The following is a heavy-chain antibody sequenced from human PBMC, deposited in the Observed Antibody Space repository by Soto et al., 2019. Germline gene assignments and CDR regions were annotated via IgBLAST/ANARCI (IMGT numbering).Heavy chain of an antibody. Sequence: QVQLQESGPGLVKPSQTLSLTCTVSGASISSGGYSWSWIRQHPGKGLEWIGYIYYTGSTYYNPSLKSRVTISVDTSKNQFSLKLSSVTAADTAVYYCARDLRFRGFYGMDVWGQGTTVTVSS. D-gene: IGHD3-10*01. CDR2: IYYTGST. J-gene: IGHJ6*02. CDR3: ARDLRFRGFYGMDV. V-gene: IGHV4-31*03. CDR1: GASISSGGYS.